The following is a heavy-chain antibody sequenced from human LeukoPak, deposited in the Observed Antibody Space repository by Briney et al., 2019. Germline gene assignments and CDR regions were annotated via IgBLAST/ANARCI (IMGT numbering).Heavy chain of an antibody. J-gene: IGHJ4*02. V-gene: IGHV3-48*03. CDR2: ISSSGSTK. Sequence: GGSLRLSCAASGFTFDDYTMHWVRQAPGKGLEWVSYISSSGSTKYYADSVKGRFTISRDNAKNSLHLQMNSLRAEDTAVYYCARILYSGSYPTFDYWGQGTLVTVSS. CDR3: ARILYSGSYPTFDY. D-gene: IGHD1-26*01. CDR1: GFTFDDYT.